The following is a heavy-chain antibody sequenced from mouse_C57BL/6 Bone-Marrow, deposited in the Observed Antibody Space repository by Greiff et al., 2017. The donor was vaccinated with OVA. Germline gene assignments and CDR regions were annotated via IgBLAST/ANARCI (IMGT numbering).Heavy chain of an antibody. V-gene: IGHV5-12*01. CDR2: ISNGGGST. CDR3: ARRPYYYGSSHWYFDV. J-gene: IGHJ1*03. D-gene: IGHD1-1*01. Sequence: EVQLVESGGGLVQPGGSLKLSCAASGFTFSDYYMYWVRQTPEKRLEWVAYISNGGGSTYYPDTVKGRFTISRDNAKNTQYLQMSRLKSEDTAMYYCARRPYYYGSSHWYFDVWGTGTTVTVSS. CDR1: GFTFSDYY.